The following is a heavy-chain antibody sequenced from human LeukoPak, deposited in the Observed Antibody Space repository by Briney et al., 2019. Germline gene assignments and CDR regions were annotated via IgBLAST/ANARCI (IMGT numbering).Heavy chain of an antibody. Sequence: ASVKVSCKVSGYTFTDYYMHWVQQAPGKGLEWMGLVDPEDGETIYAEKFQGRVTITVDTSTDTAYMELSSLRSEDTAVYYCATAGAAAGGYYFDYWGQGTLVTVSS. J-gene: IGHJ4*02. CDR1: GYTFTDYY. CDR2: VDPEDGET. D-gene: IGHD6-13*01. V-gene: IGHV1-69-2*01. CDR3: ATAGAAAGGYYFDY.